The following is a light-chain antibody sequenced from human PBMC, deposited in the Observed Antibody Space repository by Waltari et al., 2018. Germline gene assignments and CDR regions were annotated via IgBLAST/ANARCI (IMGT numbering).Light chain of an antibody. CDR1: QGILDGSNIENS. J-gene: IGKJ4*01. CDR2: WAS. Sequence: DIVMTQSPDSLAVSLGERATINCKSSQGILDGSNIENSLAWYQQKPGQSPNLLIYWASTRESGVPDRFSGSGSGTDFSFTISSLQAEDVAVYYCQQYYRVPLTFGGGTKIEIK. V-gene: IGKV4-1*01. CDR3: QQYYRVPLT.